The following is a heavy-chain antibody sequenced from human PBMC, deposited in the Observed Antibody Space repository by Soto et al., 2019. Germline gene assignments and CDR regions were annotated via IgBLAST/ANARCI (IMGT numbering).Heavy chain of an antibody. Sequence: ASVKVSCKASGCTFTSFGISWVRQAPGQGLERMGWISAYNGNTNYARKLQGRVTMTTDTSTSTAYMELTSLRSDDTAVYYCARSDAVVVIHSWFDPWGQGTLVTVSS. CDR2: ISAYNGNT. CDR1: GCTFTSFG. V-gene: IGHV1-18*01. J-gene: IGHJ5*02. CDR3: ARSDAVVVIHSWFDP. D-gene: IGHD3-22*01.